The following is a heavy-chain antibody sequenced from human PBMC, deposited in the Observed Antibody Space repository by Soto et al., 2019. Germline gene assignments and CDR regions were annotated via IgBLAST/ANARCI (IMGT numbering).Heavy chain of an antibody. V-gene: IGHV1-8*01. CDR2: MNPNSGNT. Sequence: GASVKVSCKASGYTFTSYDINWVRQATGQGLEWMGWMNPNSGNTGYAQKFQGRVTMTRNTSISTAYMELSSLRSEDTAVYYCARGILPAPGVRVLEWPRHNWFDPWGKGTLVTVAS. CDR3: ARGILPAPGVRVLEWPRHNWFDP. D-gene: IGHD3-3*01. J-gene: IGHJ5*02. CDR1: GYTFTSYD.